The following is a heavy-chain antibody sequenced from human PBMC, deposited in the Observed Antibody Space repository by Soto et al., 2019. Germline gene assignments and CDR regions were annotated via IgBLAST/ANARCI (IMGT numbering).Heavy chain of an antibody. Sequence: QVQLVQSGAEVKKPGSSVKVSCKASGGTFSSYAISWVRQAPGQGLEWMGGIIPIFGTANDAQKFQGRVTVTADESTSTAYRELSSLRSEDTAVYYCARAVGRHYDYVWGSYRYTGMDYWGQGTLVTVSS. D-gene: IGHD3-16*02. V-gene: IGHV1-69*01. CDR2: IIPIFGTA. CDR3: ARAVGRHYDYVWGSYRYTGMDY. CDR1: GGTFSSYA. J-gene: IGHJ4*02.